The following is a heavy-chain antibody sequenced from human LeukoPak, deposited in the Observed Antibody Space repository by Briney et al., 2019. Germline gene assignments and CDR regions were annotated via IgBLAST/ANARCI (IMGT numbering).Heavy chain of an antibody. D-gene: IGHD4-23*01. CDR3: ATLTGGDDAFDI. V-gene: IGHV4-38-2*02. Sequence: SETLSLTCTVSGSSINTPYYWAWIRQPPGEGLEWIGNIFHGVTTFYNPSLMDRVAISVDTSKNQFSLKLTSVTAADTAVYYCATLTGGDDAFDIWGQGTMVTVSS. J-gene: IGHJ3*02. CDR1: GSSINTPYY. CDR2: IFHGVTT.